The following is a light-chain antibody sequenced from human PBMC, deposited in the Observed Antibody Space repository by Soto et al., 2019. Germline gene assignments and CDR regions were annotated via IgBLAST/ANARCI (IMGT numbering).Light chain of an antibody. CDR2: DVS. CDR1: RSDIGAYNF. Sequence: QSVLTQPASVSGSPGQSITITCTGTRSDIGAYNFVSWYQQHPGEVPKLMLYDVSIRPSGVSNRFSGSKSGNTASLTISGLQAEDEADYYCTSWTTSTTMIFGVGTKLTVL. V-gene: IGLV2-14*03. J-gene: IGLJ2*01. CDR3: TSWTTSTTMI.